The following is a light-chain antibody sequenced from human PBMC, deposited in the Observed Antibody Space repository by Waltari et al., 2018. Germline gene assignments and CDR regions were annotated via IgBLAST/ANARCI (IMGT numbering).Light chain of an antibody. J-gene: IGKJ5*01. CDR3: QQYATTPLT. CDR2: GAS. V-gene: IGKV3-20*01. CDR1: QSVYSNY. Sequence: EIVLTQSPGTLSLSPGERATLSCRASQSVYSNYLAWYQRKPGQAPRFLIYGASTRAAGIPDRFICSWSGTDYTLTISRLEPEDFAVYYCQQYATTPLTFGQGTRLEMK.